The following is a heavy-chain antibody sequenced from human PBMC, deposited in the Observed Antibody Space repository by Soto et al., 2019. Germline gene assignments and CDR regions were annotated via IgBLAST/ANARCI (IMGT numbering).Heavy chain of an antibody. J-gene: IGHJ4*02. CDR1: DGSVSSYGYY. V-gene: IGHV4-61*08. CDR2: IAYTGGT. CDR3: TRGGHFYEYMI. Sequence: QVQLQESGPGLVKPSETLSLTCTVSDGSVSSYGYYWTWVRQAPGKGLEWIGFIAYTGGTSYNPSLRSRGTISVDTSKSQFSLDLSFATAADTALYYCTRGGHFYEYMIWGQGTLVTVSS. D-gene: IGHD3-3*02.